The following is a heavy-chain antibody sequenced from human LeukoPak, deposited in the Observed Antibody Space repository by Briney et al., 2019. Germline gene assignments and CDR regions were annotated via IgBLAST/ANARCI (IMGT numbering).Heavy chain of an antibody. Sequence: GGSLRLSCAASGFTFSSYWMHWVRQAPGKGLVWVSRINGDGSSTTYADSVKGRFTISRDNAKNTLYLQLNSLRAEDTAVYYCARDNNWNYPDYWGQGTLVTVSS. CDR1: GFTFSSYW. D-gene: IGHD1-7*01. CDR2: INGDGSST. CDR3: ARDNNWNYPDY. J-gene: IGHJ4*02. V-gene: IGHV3-74*01.